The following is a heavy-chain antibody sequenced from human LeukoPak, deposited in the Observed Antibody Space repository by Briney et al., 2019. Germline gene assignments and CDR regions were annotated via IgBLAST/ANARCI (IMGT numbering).Heavy chain of an antibody. CDR3: ARRGYSSGWYFAYYYGMDV. Sequence: SGGSLRLSCAASGFTFSSYWMSWVRQAPGKGLEWVANIKQDGSEKYYVDSVKGRFTISRDNAKNSLYLQMNSLRAEDTAVYYCARRGYSSGWYFAYYYGMDVWGQGTTVTVSS. J-gene: IGHJ6*02. D-gene: IGHD6-19*01. CDR1: GFTFSSYW. CDR2: IKQDGSEK. V-gene: IGHV3-7*03.